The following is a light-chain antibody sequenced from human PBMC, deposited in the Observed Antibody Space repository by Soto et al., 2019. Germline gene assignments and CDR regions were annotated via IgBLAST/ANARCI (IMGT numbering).Light chain of an antibody. CDR3: HQYDTSPPT. CDR1: QTIASRY. J-gene: IGKJ5*01. V-gene: IGKV3-20*01. CDR2: RPC. Sequence: EIVLTHSPGTLSLSPGERATLSCSASQTIASRYLDWYQHQRGQAPSLLIYRPCGRAPGIPDRFSGGGSGTDFTVTISRLDRAAFAVYYFHQYDTSPPTFGQGTRLDI.